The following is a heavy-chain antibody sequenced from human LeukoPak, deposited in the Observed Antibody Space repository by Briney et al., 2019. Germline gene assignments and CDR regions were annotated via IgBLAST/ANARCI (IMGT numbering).Heavy chain of an antibody. V-gene: IGHV3-74*01. D-gene: IGHD2-2*03. CDR3: ATMMDYSIDY. Sequence: PGGSLRLSCAASGFTFSSYWMHWVRQVPGKGLVWVSHINIDGSSTTYADSVKGRFTISRDNAKNTLYLQMNSLRAEDTAVYYCATMMDYSIDYWGQGTLVTVSS. CDR1: GFTFSSYW. CDR2: INIDGSST. J-gene: IGHJ4*02.